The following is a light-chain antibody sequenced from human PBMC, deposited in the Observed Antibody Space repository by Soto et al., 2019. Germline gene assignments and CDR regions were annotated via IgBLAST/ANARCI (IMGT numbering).Light chain of an antibody. CDR2: GAS. CDR1: QSVSNNY. J-gene: IGKJ1*01. Sequence: EVVLKQSPGTLSLSPRERANLSCRASQSVSNNYLAWYQHKPGQAPRLLIYGASNRAPGIPDRFSGSGSGTDFTLTISRLEPEDFAVYYCQQYAASPRTFGQCTLVEVK. V-gene: IGKV3-20*01. CDR3: QQYAASPRT.